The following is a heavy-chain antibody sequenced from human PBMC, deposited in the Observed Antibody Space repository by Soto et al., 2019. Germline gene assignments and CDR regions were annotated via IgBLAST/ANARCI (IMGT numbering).Heavy chain of an antibody. V-gene: IGHV4-59*01. CDR2: MYYNGNI. Sequence: SETLSLTCNVSGGSISNYYWTWVRQSPEKGLDWIGYMYYNGNINYNPSLKSRVTISIDTSKNQFSLTLKSVTAADTAVYYCASGGNWFDPWGQGVLVTVSS. D-gene: IGHD3-16*01. CDR1: GGSISNYY. CDR3: ASGGNWFDP. J-gene: IGHJ5*02.